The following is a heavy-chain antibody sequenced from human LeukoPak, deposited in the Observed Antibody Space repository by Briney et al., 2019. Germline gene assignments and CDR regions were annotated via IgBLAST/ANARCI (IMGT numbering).Heavy chain of an antibody. J-gene: IGHJ5*02. Sequence: SETLSLTCTVSGGSISSSSYYWGWIRQPPGKGLEWFGSIYYSGSTYYNPSLKSRVTISVDTSKNQFSLKLSSVTAADTAVYYCARHAYPIVWQQLVTARFDPWGQGTLVTVSS. CDR1: GGSISSSSYY. D-gene: IGHD6-13*01. V-gene: IGHV4-39*01. CDR2: IYYSGST. CDR3: ARHAYPIVWQQLVTARFDP.